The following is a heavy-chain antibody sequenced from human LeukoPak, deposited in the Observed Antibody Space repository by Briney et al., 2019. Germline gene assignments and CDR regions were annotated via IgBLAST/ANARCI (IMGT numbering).Heavy chain of an antibody. Sequence: GGSLRLSCAASGFSVRSNYMSWVRQAPGKGLEYVSSIETGGSTHYADSVKGRFTISRDTSKNNLYLQMHSLRAEDTAAYYCARDRGFFGEPDFYYAMDVWGQGTTVTVSS. CDR1: GFSVRSNY. J-gene: IGHJ6*02. CDR3: ARDRGFFGEPDFYYAMDV. D-gene: IGHD3-10*01. CDR2: IETGGST. V-gene: IGHV3-66*01.